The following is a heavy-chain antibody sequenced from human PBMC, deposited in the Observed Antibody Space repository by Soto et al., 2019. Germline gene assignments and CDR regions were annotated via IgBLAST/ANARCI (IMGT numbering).Heavy chain of an antibody. Sequence: GASVKVSCKASGYTFTGYYMHWVRQAPGQGLEWMGWINPNSGGTNYAQKFQGRVTMTGDTSISTAYMELSRLRSDDTAVYYCARAASRFGSRGPNGVHYYYGMDVWGQGTTVTVSS. CDR1: GYTFTGYY. D-gene: IGHD3-10*01. CDR3: ARAASRFGSRGPNGVHYYYGMDV. J-gene: IGHJ6*02. CDR2: INPNSGGT. V-gene: IGHV1-2*02.